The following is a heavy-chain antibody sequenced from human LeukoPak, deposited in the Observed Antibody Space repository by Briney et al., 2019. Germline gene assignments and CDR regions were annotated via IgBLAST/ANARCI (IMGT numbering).Heavy chain of an antibody. CDR3: AKSMLATTLPYYYYYGMDV. J-gene: IGHJ6*02. V-gene: IGHV4-59*01. CDR1: GGSISSYY. Sequence: PSETLSLTCTVSGGSISSYYWSWIRQPPGKGLEWLGYIYYSGSTNYNPSLKSRVTISVDTSKNQFSLKLSSVTAADTAVYYCAKSMLATTLPYYYYYGMDVWGQGTTVTVSS. D-gene: IGHD1-1*01. CDR2: IYYSGST.